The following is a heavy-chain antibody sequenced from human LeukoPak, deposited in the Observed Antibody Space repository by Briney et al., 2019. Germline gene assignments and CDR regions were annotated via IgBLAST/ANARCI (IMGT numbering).Heavy chain of an antibody. Sequence: GGSLRLSCVVSGFTFNRCWMNWIRQAPGKGLEWVAHINPDGRDTYYVDSVKGRFTISRDNAQNSMYLQMNSLRVEDTAVYYCTSWGDTTAEYFQRWGQGTLVTVSS. J-gene: IGHJ1*01. D-gene: IGHD2-21*02. CDR3: TSWGDTTAEYFQR. V-gene: IGHV3-7*01. CDR1: GFTFNRCW. CDR2: INPDGRDT.